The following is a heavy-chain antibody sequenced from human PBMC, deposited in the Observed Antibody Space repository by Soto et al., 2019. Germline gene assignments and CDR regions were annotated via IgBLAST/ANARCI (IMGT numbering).Heavy chain of an antibody. J-gene: IGHJ4*02. CDR1: GFTFGDYW. V-gene: IGHV3-7*03. CDR2: LKRDGRER. D-gene: IGHD2-8*01. Sequence: GGYLRLSCAASGFTFGDYWMTWVGQAPGKGLEWVANLKRDGRERYYVDSVKGRFSVSRDNAKNSLYLQMNNLRPEDTAVYYCARDVYEILGRVVRLLDSWGQGTLVTVSS. CDR3: ARDVYEILGRVVRLLDS.